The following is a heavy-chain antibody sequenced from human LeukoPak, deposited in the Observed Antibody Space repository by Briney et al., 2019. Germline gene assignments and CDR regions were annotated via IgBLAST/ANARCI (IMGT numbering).Heavy chain of an antibody. V-gene: IGHV4-30-4*08. CDR2: IYYSGST. D-gene: IGHD3-10*01. J-gene: IGHJ6*03. Sequence: SETLSLTCTVSGGSISSGDYYWSWIRQPPGKGREWIGYIYYSGSTYYNPSLKSRVTISVDTSKNQFSLKLSSVTAADTAVYYCARADMVRGVIYYYYYMDVWGKGTTVTVSS. CDR1: GGSISSGDYY. CDR3: ARADMVRGVIYYYYYMDV.